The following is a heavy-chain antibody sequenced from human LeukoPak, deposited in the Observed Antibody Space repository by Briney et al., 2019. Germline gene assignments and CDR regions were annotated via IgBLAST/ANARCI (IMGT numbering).Heavy chain of an antibody. V-gene: IGHV3-11*05. CDR2: IGSSSSYT. D-gene: IGHD2-21*02. CDR3: ARDRHAVVTESNDAFDI. CDR1: GFTFSDYY. Sequence: PGGSLRLSCAASGFTFSDYYMSWIRQAPGKGLEWGSYIGSSSSYTNYADSVKGRFTISRDNAKNSLYLQMNSLRAEDTAVYYCARDRHAVVTESNDAFDIWGQGTMVTVSS. J-gene: IGHJ3*02.